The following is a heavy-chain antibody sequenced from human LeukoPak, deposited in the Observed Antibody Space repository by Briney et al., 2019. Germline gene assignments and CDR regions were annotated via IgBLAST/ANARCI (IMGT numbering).Heavy chain of an antibody. J-gene: IGHJ6*02. CDR3: AKPTRYCSGGSCYPGRYGMDV. Sequence: PGGSVRLSCAASGFTFSSYGMHWVRQAPGKGLEWVAVISYDGSNKYYADSVKGRFTISRDNSKNTLYLQMNSLRAEDTAVYYCAKPTRYCSGGSCYPGRYGMDVWGQGTTVTVSS. V-gene: IGHV3-30*18. D-gene: IGHD2-15*01. CDR2: ISYDGSNK. CDR1: GFTFSSYG.